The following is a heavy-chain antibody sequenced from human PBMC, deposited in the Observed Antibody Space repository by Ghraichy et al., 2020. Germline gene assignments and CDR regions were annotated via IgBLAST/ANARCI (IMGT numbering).Heavy chain of an antibody. CDR1: GFTLSSHN. CDR2: INRGSSAK. CDR3: ATGGSSGAIDF. V-gene: IGHV3-21*01. Sequence: GGSLRLSCAASGFTLSSHNMSWVRQAPGKGLEWVSSINRGSSAKYHADSVKGRFTISRDNAKNSLYLQMNSLRVEDTAVYYCATGGSSGAIDFWGQGTMVTVSS. J-gene: IGHJ4*01. D-gene: IGHD3-10*01.